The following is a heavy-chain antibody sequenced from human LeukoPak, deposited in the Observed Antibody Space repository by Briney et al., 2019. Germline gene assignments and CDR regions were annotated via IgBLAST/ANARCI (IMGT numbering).Heavy chain of an antibody. CDR3: ARNYYDSSGYYPHFDY. D-gene: IGHD3-22*01. CDR1: GYSFTSYD. J-gene: IGHJ4*02. V-gene: IGHV1-8*01. CDR2: MNPNSGNT. Sequence: ASVKVSCKASGYSFTSYDINWVRQATGQGLEWMGWMNPNSGNTGYAQKFQGRVTMTRNTSISTAYMELSSLRSEDTAAYYCARNYYDSSGYYPHFDYWGQGTLVTVSS.